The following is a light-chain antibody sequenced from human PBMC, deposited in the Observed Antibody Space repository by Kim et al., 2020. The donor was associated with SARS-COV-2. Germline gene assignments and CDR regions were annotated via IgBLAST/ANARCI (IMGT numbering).Light chain of an antibody. CDR1: SSDVGSYKL. CDR2: EDT. V-gene: IGLV2-23*01. J-gene: IGLJ1*01. Sequence: QSITISCTGTSSDVGSYKLVSWYQQHPGKAPKLIIYEDTDRPSGVSNRFSGSKSANTASLTISGLQAGDEADYYCYSYAGADTLYVFGNGTKVTVL. CDR3: YSYAGADTLYV.